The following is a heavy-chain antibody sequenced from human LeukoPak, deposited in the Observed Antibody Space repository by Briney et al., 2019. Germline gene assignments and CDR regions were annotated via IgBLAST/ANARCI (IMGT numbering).Heavy chain of an antibody. V-gene: IGHV5-51*01. CDR1: GYSFAIYW. Sequence: GESLKISCTISGYSFAIYWIAWLRHLPGKGLQWMGTIYPSDSDTRYSPSFQGQVTISVDKSIRTAYLQWSSLQASDTAVYYCARRSPYGQYPYYFDYWGQGTLVTVSS. CDR2: IYPSDSDT. CDR3: ARRSPYGQYPYYFDY. J-gene: IGHJ4*02. D-gene: IGHD2-2*01.